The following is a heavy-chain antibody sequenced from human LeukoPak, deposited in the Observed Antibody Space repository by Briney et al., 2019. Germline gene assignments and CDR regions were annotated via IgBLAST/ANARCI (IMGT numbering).Heavy chain of an antibody. V-gene: IGHV4-34*01. J-gene: IGHJ6*03. CDR3: ARGRGGSSWYYYYMDV. CDR1: GGSFSGYY. D-gene: IGHD6-13*01. CDR2: INHSGST. Sequence: SETLSLTCAVYGGSFSGYYWSWIRQPPGKGLEWIGEINHSGSTNYNPSLKSRVTISVDTSKNQFSLKLRSVTAADTAVYYCARGRGGSSWYYYYMDVWGKGTTVTVSS.